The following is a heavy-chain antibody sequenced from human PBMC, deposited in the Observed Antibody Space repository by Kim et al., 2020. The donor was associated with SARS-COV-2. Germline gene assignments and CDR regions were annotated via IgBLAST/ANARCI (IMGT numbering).Heavy chain of an antibody. D-gene: IGHD3-16*01. V-gene: IGHV4-59*11. CDR2: VYYNGIA. CDR3: ARLHSYVNEEFDP. J-gene: IGHJ5*02. Sequence: SETLSLTCSVSGGSISGHYWSWIRQPPGKGLEWIGYVYYNGIARYNPSLQSRVAMSVDTSKNEFSLKLTSITTADTAVYYCARLHSYVNEEFDPWGQGTLLTVSS. CDR1: GGSISGHY.